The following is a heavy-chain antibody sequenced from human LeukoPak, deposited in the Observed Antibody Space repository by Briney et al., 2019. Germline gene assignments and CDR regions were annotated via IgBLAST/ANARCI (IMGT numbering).Heavy chain of an antibody. CDR1: GGSISSSSYY. J-gene: IGHJ3*02. D-gene: IGHD2-2*02. CDR2: IYYSGST. Sequence: SETLSLTCTVSGGSISSSSYYWGWIRQPPGKGLEWIGSIYYSGSTYYNPSLKSRVIISVDTSKNQFSLKLSSVTAADTAVYYCARHRVVLDIVVVPAAIRLDPFDIWGQGTMVTVSS. V-gene: IGHV4-39*01. CDR3: ARHRVVLDIVVVPAAIRLDPFDI.